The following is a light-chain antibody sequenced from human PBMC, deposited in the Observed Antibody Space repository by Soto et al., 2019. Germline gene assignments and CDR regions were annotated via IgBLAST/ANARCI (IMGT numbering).Light chain of an antibody. Sequence: DIQMTQSPSTLSASVGDRVTITCRASQSIRSWLAWYQQKPGKAPKLLIYDAPSLESGVPSRFSGSGSGTEFTLTISSLQPDDFATYYCQQYNSYEWTFGQGTKVDIK. V-gene: IGKV1-5*01. J-gene: IGKJ1*01. CDR1: QSIRSW. CDR2: DAP. CDR3: QQYNSYEWT.